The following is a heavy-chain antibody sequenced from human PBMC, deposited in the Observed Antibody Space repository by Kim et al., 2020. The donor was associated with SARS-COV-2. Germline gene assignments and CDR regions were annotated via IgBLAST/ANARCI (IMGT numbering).Heavy chain of an antibody. CDR3: ARSIAAAGEGGVIDY. CDR2: ISAYNGNT. Sequence: ASVKVSCKASGYTFTSYGISWVRQAPGQGLEWMGWISAYNGNTNYAQKLQGRVTMTTDTSTSTAYMELRSLRSDDTAVYYCARSIAAAGEGGVIDYWGQGTLVTVSS. J-gene: IGHJ4*02. V-gene: IGHV1-18*01. CDR1: GYTFTSYG. D-gene: IGHD6-13*01.